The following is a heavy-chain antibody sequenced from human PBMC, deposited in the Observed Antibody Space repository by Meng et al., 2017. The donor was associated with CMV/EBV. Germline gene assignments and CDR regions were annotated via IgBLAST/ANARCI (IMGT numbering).Heavy chain of an antibody. V-gene: IGHV1-2*02. Sequence: YYMNWVRQATGQGLEWMGWINSNSGGTNYAQKLQGTVTMTRDTSISTAYMELSRLRADDTAVYYCARVALRHDFWSGYYSSYYLDYWGQGTLVTVSS. D-gene: IGHD3-3*01. CDR3: ARVALRHDFWSGYYSSYYLDY. J-gene: IGHJ4*02. CDR2: INSNSGGT. CDR1: YY.